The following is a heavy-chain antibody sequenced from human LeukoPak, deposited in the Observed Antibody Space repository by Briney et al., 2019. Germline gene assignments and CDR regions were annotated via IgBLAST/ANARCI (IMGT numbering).Heavy chain of an antibody. J-gene: IGHJ4*02. V-gene: IGHV4-39*01. CDR2: IHYSGTT. CDR3: ARYDYVWGSYLGYDY. Sequence: PSETLSLTCTVSGGSISSSSYYWGWIRQPPGKGLEWIGSIHYSGTTYYNPSLKSRVTISVDTSKNQFSLKLSSVTAADTAVYYCARYDYVWGSYLGYDYWGQGTLVTVSS. D-gene: IGHD3-16*02. CDR1: GGSISSSSYY.